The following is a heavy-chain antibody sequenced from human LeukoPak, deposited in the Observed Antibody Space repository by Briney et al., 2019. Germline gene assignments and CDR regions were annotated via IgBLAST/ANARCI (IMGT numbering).Heavy chain of an antibody. J-gene: IGHJ4*02. Sequence: SETLSLTCTVSGGSISGYYWSWVRQPPGKGLEWIGEINHSGSTNYNPSLKSRVTISVDTSKNQFSLKLSSVTAADTAVYYCARDYYDSSGYRLNDYWGQGTLVTVSS. D-gene: IGHD3-22*01. CDR2: INHSGST. V-gene: IGHV4-34*01. CDR3: ARDYYDSSGYRLNDY. CDR1: GGSISGYY.